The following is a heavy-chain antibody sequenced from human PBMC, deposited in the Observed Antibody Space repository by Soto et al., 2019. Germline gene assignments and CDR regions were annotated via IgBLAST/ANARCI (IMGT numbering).Heavy chain of an antibody. Sequence: VKVSCKTSGYTFTSYVISWVRQAPGQGLEWLGWISGYNGNTNYAQLLQGRVTMTRDTSTSTAYMELRSLRSDDTAVYYCARVPRGTWYAHLLYWGQGTPVTVSS. V-gene: IGHV1-18*04. CDR1: GYTFTSYV. CDR3: ARVPRGTWYAHLLY. J-gene: IGHJ4*02. CDR2: ISGYNGNT. D-gene: IGHD2-8*01.